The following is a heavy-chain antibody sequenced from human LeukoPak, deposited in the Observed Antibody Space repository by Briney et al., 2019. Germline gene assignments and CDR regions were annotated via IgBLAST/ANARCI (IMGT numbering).Heavy chain of an antibody. CDR2: ISYDGSNK. J-gene: IGHJ4*02. Sequence: PGRSLRLSCAASGFTFSSYAMHWVRQAPGKGLEWVAVISYDGSNKYYAESVKGRFTISRDNSKNTLSLQMNSLRGDDTAVYYCATWAATILGTDCWGQGTQVTVSS. D-gene: IGHD3-3*01. CDR3: ATWAATILGTDC. CDR1: GFTFSSYA. V-gene: IGHV3-30-3*01.